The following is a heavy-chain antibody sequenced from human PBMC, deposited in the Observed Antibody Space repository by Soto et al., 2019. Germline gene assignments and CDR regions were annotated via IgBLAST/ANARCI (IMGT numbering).Heavy chain of an antibody. D-gene: IGHD5-18*01. CDR3: AREEGHIYGYPIDY. J-gene: IGHJ4*02. CDR1: GFAFSGYS. V-gene: IGHV3-48*02. CDR2: ISSSSSTI. Sequence: GGSLRLSCAASGFAFSGYSMNWVRQAPGKGLEWVSYISSSSSTIYYADSVKGRFTISRDSAKNSLYLQMNSLRDEDTAVYYCAREEGHIYGYPIDYWGQGTLVTVSS.